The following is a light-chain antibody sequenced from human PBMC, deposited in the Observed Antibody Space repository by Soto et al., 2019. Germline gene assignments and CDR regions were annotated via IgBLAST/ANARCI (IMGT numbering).Light chain of an antibody. CDR3: SSYAGTHIV. Sequence: QSVLTQPPSAPGSPGQSVAISCTGTSSDVGGYDYVSWYQQYPGKAPKLMIYDVSKRPSGVPDRFSGSKSGNTASLTVSGLQAEDEADYYCSSYAGTHIVFGTGTKLTVL. CDR2: DVS. V-gene: IGLV2-8*01. J-gene: IGLJ1*01. CDR1: SSDVGGYDY.